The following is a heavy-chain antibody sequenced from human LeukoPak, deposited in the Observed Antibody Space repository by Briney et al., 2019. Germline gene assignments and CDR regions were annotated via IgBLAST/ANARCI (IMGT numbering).Heavy chain of an antibody. CDR1: GYSISSGYY. D-gene: IGHD6-13*01. CDR3: ARDSRIAAAGRGLYYFDY. J-gene: IGHJ4*02. Sequence: PSETLSLTCTVSGYSISSGYYWGWIRQPPGKGLEWIGSIYHSGSTYYNPSLKSRVTISVDTSKNQFSLKLSSVTAADTAVYYCARDSRIAAAGRGLYYFDYWGQGTLVTVSS. V-gene: IGHV4-38-2*02. CDR2: IYHSGST.